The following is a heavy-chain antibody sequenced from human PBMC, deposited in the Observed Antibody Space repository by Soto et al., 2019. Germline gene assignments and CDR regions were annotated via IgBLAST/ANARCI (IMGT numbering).Heavy chain of an antibody. CDR1: GFTFSSYG. J-gene: IGHJ4*02. CDR2: ISYDGSNK. CDR3: AKGAYKLRYFDEKLGGLDY. V-gene: IGHV3-30*18. D-gene: IGHD3-9*01. Sequence: GGSLRLSCAASGFTFSSYGMHWVRQAPGKGLEWVAVISYDGSNKYYADSVKGRFTISRDNSKNTLYLQMNSLRAEDTAVYYCAKGAYKLRYFDEKLGGLDYWGQGTLVTVSS.